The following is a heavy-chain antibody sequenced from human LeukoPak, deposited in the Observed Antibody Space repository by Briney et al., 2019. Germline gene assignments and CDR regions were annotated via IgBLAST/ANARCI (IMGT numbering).Heavy chain of an antibody. D-gene: IGHD6-19*01. V-gene: IGHV3-30-3*01. CDR1: GFTFSSYA. J-gene: IGHJ5*02. Sequence: PGGSLRLSCAASGFTFSSYAMHWVRQAPGKGLEWVAVISYDGSNKYYADSVKGRFTISRDNSKNTLYLQMNSLRAEDTAVYYCAKETSGWYLSWFDPWGQGTLVTVSS. CDR3: AKETSGWYLSWFDP. CDR2: ISYDGSNK.